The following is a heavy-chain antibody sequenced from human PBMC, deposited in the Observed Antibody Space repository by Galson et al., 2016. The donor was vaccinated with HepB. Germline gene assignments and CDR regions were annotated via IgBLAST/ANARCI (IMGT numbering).Heavy chain of an antibody. V-gene: IGHV5-51*01. Sequence: QSGAEVTKPGESLKISCMGSGSTFETYWIGWVRQLPGKGLEWMGIIYPGDSDTRFSPSFQGQVTMSADKSISTAYLQWGSLKASDTAMYYCARGGLLTGHPCEYWGQGTLVTVSS. CDR1: GSTFETYW. D-gene: IGHD3-9*01. CDR2: IYPGDSDT. CDR3: ARGGLLTGHPCEY. J-gene: IGHJ4*02.